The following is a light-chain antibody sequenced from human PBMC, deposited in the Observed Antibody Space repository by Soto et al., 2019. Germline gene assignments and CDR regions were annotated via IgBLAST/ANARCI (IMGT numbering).Light chain of an antibody. CDR3: QQYNNWPNT. V-gene: IGKV3-15*01. Sequence: ERVMTQSPATLSVSLGERATLTCRASQSVTDNLAWYQHKPGQAPRLLIYAASTRAAGIPARFSGSGSETEFTLIISSLQSEDFAVYYCQQYNNWPNTFGGGTRVEI. CDR2: AAS. CDR1: QSVTDN. J-gene: IGKJ4*01.